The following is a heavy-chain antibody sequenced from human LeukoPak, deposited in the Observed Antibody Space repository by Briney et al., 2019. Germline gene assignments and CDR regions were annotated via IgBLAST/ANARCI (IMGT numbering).Heavy chain of an antibody. D-gene: IGHD3-10*01. CDR3: ARQVVRGLPPPAY. CDR1: GYTFTSYG. Sequence: VASVKVSCKASGYTFTSYGISWVRQAPGQGLEWMGWISTNNGNTNYAQILQGRVTMTTDTSTSTAYMELRSLRSDDTAVYYCARQVVRGLPPPAYWGQGTLVTVSS. CDR2: ISTNNGNT. J-gene: IGHJ4*02. V-gene: IGHV1-18*01.